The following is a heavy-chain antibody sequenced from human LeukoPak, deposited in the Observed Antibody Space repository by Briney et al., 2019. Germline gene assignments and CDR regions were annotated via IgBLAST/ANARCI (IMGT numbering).Heavy chain of an antibody. D-gene: IGHD2-2*01. CDR2: ISGSGGST. CDR1: GFTFSSYG. Sequence: GGSLRLSCAASGFTFSSYGMSWVRQAPGKGLEWVSAISGSGGSTYYADSVKGRFTTSRDNSKNTLYLQMNSLRAEDTAVYYCTSSPAPGVDYWGQGTLVTVSS. J-gene: IGHJ4*02. CDR3: TSSPAPGVDY. V-gene: IGHV3-23*01.